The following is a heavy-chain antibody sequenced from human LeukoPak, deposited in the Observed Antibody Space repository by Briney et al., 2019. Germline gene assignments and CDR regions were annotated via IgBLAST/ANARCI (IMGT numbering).Heavy chain of an antibody. CDR1: GYTFTVYY. D-gene: IGHD3-10*01. CDR2: INPNSGGT. V-gene: IGHV1-2*02. J-gene: IGHJ4*02. Sequence: ASVKVSCKASGYTFTVYYMHWVRQAPGQGLEWMGWINPNSGGTNYAQKFQGRVTMTRDTSISTAYMELSRLRSDDTAVYYCARSSMVRGVIGYYWGQGTLVTVSS. CDR3: ARSSMVRGVIGYY.